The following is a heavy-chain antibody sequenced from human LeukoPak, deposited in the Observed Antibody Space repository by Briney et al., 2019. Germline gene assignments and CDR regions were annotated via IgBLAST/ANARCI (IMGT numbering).Heavy chain of an antibody. CDR1: GGSISSISSNN. V-gene: IGHV4-39*01. CDR2: IHYSGST. D-gene: IGHD5-18*01. CDR3: ARLPTGYPNWFDT. J-gene: IGHJ5*02. Sequence: TLSLTCAVSGGSISSISSNNWAWIRQPPGKGLELIAAIHYSGSTYYNPSFMSRVTISVGTSKNQFSLKLRSLTATDTAVYYCARLPTGYPNWFDTWGQGILVTVSS.